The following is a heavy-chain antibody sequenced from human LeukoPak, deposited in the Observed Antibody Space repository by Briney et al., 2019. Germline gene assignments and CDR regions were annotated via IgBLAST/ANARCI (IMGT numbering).Heavy chain of an antibody. V-gene: IGHV3-21*01. Sequence: GWSLRLSCAASGFIFSTYSMNWVRQAPGKGLEWVSSISSSSTYIYYADSVKGRFTISRDNAKNSLYFQMNSLRAEDTAVYYCARATDYGGNSLPDAFDTWGQGTMVTVSS. CDR2: ISSSSTYI. D-gene: IGHD4-23*01. CDR3: ARATDYGGNSLPDAFDT. J-gene: IGHJ3*02. CDR1: GFIFSTYS.